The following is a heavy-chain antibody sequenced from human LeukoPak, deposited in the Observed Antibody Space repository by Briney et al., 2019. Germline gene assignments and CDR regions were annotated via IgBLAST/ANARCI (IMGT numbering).Heavy chain of an antibody. Sequence: SETLSLTCTVSGDSIITYYWSWIRQPPGEGLEWIGYMYYSGCTNYNPSLKSRVTISVDKSRNQFSLTLSSVTAADTAVYYCARHSRGYDSEFGYWGQGTLVTVSS. J-gene: IGHJ4*02. D-gene: IGHD5-12*01. CDR2: MYYSGCT. CDR1: GDSIITYY. CDR3: ARHSRGYDSEFGY. V-gene: IGHV4-59*08.